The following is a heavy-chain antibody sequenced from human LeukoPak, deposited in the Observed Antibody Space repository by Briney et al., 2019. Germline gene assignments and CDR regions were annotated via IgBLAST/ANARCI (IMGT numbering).Heavy chain of an antibody. V-gene: IGHV4-34*01. J-gene: IGHJ3*02. Sequence: SETLSLTCAVYGGSFSGYYWSWIRQPPGKGLEWIGETNHSGNTNYNPSLKSRVTISVDTSKNQFSLKLGSVTAADTAVYYCARGRGDNWNYEINDAFDIWGQGKMVTVSS. CDR2: TNHSGNT. CDR3: ARGRGDNWNYEINDAFDI. D-gene: IGHD1-7*01. CDR1: GGSFSGYY.